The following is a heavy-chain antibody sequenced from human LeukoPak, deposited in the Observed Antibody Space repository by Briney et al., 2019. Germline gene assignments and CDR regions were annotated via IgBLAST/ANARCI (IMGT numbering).Heavy chain of an antibody. D-gene: IGHD1-26*01. J-gene: IGHJ4*02. CDR2: ISNDGSRE. CDR3: AKVLTRNGATTSDY. CDR1: GFTFSRHG. V-gene: IGHV3-30*18. Sequence: PGGSLRLSCAPSGFTFSRHGMHWVRQAPGKGLEWVAIISNDGSREYYAHSVEGRFTISRDNSKNTLYLQMNSLRAEDTAVYYCAKVLTRNGATTSDYWGQGTLVTVSS.